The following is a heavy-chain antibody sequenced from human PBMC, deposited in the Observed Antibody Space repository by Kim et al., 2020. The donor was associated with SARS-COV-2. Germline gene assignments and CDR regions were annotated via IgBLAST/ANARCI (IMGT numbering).Heavy chain of an antibody. CDR1: GFTFSSYA. V-gene: IGHV3-23*01. Sequence: GGSLRLSCAASGFTFSSYAMSWVRQAPGKGLEWVSAISGSGGSTYYADSVKGRFTISRDNSKNTLYLQMNSLRAEDTAVYYCATARPSSSWYTTYYGMDVWGQGTTVTVSS. CDR2: ISGSGGST. D-gene: IGHD6-13*01. CDR3: ATARPSSSWYTTYYGMDV. J-gene: IGHJ6*02.